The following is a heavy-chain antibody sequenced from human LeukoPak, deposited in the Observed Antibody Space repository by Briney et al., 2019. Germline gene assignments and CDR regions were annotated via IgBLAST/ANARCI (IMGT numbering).Heavy chain of an antibody. CDR2: ISYDGSNE. CDR1: GFTFRSYG. CDR3: AKGGNDFYNYGLDV. V-gene: IGHV3-30*18. J-gene: IGHJ6*02. D-gene: IGHD1-1*01. Sequence: GTSLRLSCAASGFTFRSYGMHWVRQAPGRGLEWVAVISYDGSNEYYVDPVKGRFNISRDNSKNTLYLQMHSLRVEDTARYYCAKGGNDFYNYGLDVWGQGTTVTVSS.